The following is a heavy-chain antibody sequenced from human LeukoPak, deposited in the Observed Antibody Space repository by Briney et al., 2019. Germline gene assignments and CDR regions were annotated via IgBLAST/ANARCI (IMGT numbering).Heavy chain of an antibody. Sequence: ASVKVSCKASGYTFSDYFMHWVRQAPGQGLEWMGWINPKTGGTTYAQKFQGRVTMTWDMSITTAYMDLSRLRSDDTAVYYCARAFEYGWFDPWGQGTLVIVSS. CDR2: INPKTGGT. D-gene: IGHD4-17*01. CDR3: ARAFEYGWFDP. CDR1: GYTFSDYF. J-gene: IGHJ5*02. V-gene: IGHV1-2*02.